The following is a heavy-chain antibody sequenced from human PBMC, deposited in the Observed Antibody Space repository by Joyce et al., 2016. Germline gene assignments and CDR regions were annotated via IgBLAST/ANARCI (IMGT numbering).Heavy chain of an antibody. D-gene: IGHD5-12*01. V-gene: IGHV2-5*02. CDR3: AHRPNSGYDPSAFDF. Sequence: QITLKESGPTLVKPTQTLTLTCAFSGFSLSTRGVGVGWIRQPPGKALEWLALIYWDDDKRYSPSLKSRLTITKDTSRNQVVLTMTNIDPVDTATYYCAHRPNSGYDPSAFDFWGQGTLVTVSS. CDR2: IYWDDDK. J-gene: IGHJ4*02. CDR1: GFSLSTRGVG.